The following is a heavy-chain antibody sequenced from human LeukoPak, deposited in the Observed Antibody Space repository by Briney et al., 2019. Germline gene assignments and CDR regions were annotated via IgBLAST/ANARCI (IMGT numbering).Heavy chain of an antibody. CDR3: ARRSGSYYHFDY. Sequence: GASVKVSCKASGYTFTGYYMHWVRQAPGQGLEWMGWINPNSGGTNYAQKFQGRVTTTRDTSISTACMELSRLRSDDTAVYYCARRSGSYYHFDYWGQGTLVTVSS. D-gene: IGHD1-26*01. CDR1: GYTFTGYY. V-gene: IGHV1-2*02. J-gene: IGHJ4*02. CDR2: INPNSGGT.